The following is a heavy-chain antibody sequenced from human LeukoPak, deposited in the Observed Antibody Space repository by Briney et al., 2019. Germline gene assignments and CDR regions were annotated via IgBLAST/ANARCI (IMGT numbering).Heavy chain of an antibody. CDR1: GGSIRSGTNS. D-gene: IGHD3-9*01. V-gene: IGHV4-39*01. Sequence: SETLSLTCTVSGGSIRSGTNSWGWIRQPPGRGLEWIGTFHYSGSTYYNPSLNSRVTVSVDTSKNEFSLKLTSVTAADTAAYYCARLPTGYPNWFDPWGQGTLVTVSS. CDR3: ARLPTGYPNWFDP. J-gene: IGHJ5*02. CDR2: FHYSGST.